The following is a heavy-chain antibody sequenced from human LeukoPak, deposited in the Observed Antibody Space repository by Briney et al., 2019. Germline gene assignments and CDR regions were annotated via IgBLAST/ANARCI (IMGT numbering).Heavy chain of an antibody. V-gene: IGHV4-61*02. CDR3: VKNINSGPHYYFDL. CDR2: IYTSGST. CDR1: GGSISSGSYY. D-gene: IGHD1-26*01. J-gene: IGHJ4*02. Sequence: SETLSLTCTVSGGSISSGSYYWSWIRQPAGKGLEWIGRIYTSGSTNYNPSLKSRVTISVDTSKNQFSLKLSSVTAADTAVYYCVKNINSGPHYYFDLWGQGTPVTVSS.